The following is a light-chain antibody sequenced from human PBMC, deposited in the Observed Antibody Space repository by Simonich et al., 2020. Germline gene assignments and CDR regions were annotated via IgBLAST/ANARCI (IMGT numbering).Light chain of an antibody. CDR3: QVWDSSSDHVV. V-gene: IGLV3-21*03. CDR2: DDS. Sequence: SYVLTQPPSVSVAPGKTARITCGGNNSGSKSVHWYPQKPGQAPVLVVYDDSDRPSGSPERFSGSNSGNTATLTISRVEAGDEADYYCQVWDSSSDHVVFGGGTKLTVL. J-gene: IGLJ2*01. CDR1: NSGSKS.